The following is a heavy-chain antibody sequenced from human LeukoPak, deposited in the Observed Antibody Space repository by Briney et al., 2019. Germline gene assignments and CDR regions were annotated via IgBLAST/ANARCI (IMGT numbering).Heavy chain of an antibody. J-gene: IGHJ4*02. CDR2: INPNSGGT. CDR3: ARLSGSGSFYDY. D-gene: IGHD3-10*01. Sequence: ASVKVSCKASGYTFIGYYMHWVRQAPGRGLEWMGWINPNSGGTDYAQKFQGRVTMTRDTSITTAYMELSRLRSDGTAVYYCARLSGSGSFYDYWGQGTLVTVSS. CDR1: GYTFIGYY. V-gene: IGHV1-2*02.